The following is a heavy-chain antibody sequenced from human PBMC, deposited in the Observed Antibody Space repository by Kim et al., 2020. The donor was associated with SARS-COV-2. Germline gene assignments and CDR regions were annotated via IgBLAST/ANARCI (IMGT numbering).Heavy chain of an antibody. J-gene: IGHJ5*02. CDR1: GGSISSYY. V-gene: IGHV4-59*13. CDR2: IYYSGST. Sequence: SETLSLTCTVSGGSISSYYWSWIRQPPGKGLEWIGYIYYSGSTNYNPSLKSRVTISVDTSKNQFSLKLSSVTAADTAVYYCARLARPGRFDPWGQGTLVTVSS. CDR3: ARLARPGRFDP.